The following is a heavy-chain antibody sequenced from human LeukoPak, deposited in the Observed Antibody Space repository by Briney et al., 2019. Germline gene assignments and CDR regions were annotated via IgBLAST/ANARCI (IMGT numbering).Heavy chain of an antibody. CDR3: VNLRDPRIQFDP. V-gene: IGHV1-69*06. D-gene: IGHD2/OR15-2a*01. Sequence: ASVTVSFKASGGTFSSYAISWVRQAPGQGLEWMGGIIPIFGTANYAQKFQGRVTITADKSTSTAYMELSSLRSEDTAVYYCVNLRDPRIQFDPWGQGTLVTVSS. CDR1: GGTFSSYA. CDR2: IIPIFGTA. J-gene: IGHJ5*02.